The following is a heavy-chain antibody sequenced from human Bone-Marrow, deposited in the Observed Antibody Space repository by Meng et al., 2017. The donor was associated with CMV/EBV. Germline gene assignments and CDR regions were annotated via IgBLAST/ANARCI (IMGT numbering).Heavy chain of an antibody. CDR2: IRQNASEI. J-gene: IGHJ3*02. V-gene: IGHV3-7*01. CDR1: GFIFSRYW. Sequence: GESLKISCAASGFIFSRYWMTWVRQAPGKGLEWVANIRQNASEIYYMDSVKGRFTISRDDAKNSLYLQMNSLRAEDTAVYYCARGGGGRITMIVVVILHAFDIWGQGTMVTVSS. CDR3: ARGGGGRITMIVVVILHAFDI. D-gene: IGHD3-22*01.